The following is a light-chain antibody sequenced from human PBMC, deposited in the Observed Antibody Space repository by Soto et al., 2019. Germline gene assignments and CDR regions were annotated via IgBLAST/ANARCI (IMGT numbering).Light chain of an antibody. CDR3: QSYDSSLSAGVV. V-gene: IGLV1-40*01. CDR1: SSNIGAGYD. J-gene: IGLJ2*01. Sequence: QSVLTQPPSVSGAPGQMVTISCTGSSSNIGAGYDVHWYQQLPGTAPKLLIYGNSNRPSGVPDRFSGSKSGTSASLAITGLQAEDEADYYCQSYDSSLSAGVVFGGGTQLTVL. CDR2: GNS.